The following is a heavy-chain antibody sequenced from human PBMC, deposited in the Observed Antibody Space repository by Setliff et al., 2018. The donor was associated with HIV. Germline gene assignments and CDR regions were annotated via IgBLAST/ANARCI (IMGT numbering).Heavy chain of an antibody. Sequence: SETLSLTCAVYGGSFRGYSWSWIRQPPGKGLEWIGEINHSGSTYYNPSLKSRVTVSVDTSKNQLSLKLSSVTAADTAVYYCASGRLRNLDYWGQGTLVTVSS. V-gene: IGHV4-34*01. CDR2: INHSGST. CDR3: ASGRLRNLDY. D-gene: IGHD5-12*01. CDR1: GGSFRGYS. J-gene: IGHJ4*02.